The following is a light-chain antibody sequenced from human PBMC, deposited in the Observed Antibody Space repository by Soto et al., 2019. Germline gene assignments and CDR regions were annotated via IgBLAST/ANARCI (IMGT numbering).Light chain of an antibody. V-gene: IGKV1-5*01. CDR2: DAS. CDR1: HSISSW. Sequence: DIQMTQSPSTLSASVGDRVTITCRASHSISSWLAWYQQKPGKAPKLLIYDASSLESGVPSRFSGSGSGTEFTLTISSLQPDDFATYYCQQYNSFPLTFGGGTKVDIK. CDR3: QQYNSFPLT. J-gene: IGKJ4*01.